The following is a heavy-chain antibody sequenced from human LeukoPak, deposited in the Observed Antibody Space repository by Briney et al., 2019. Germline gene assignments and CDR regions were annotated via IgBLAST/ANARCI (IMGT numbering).Heavy chain of an antibody. CDR3: AKTGSRGGTFRPSYYYYYMDV. V-gene: IGHV3-30*02. D-gene: IGHD3-9*01. CDR1: GFTFISYG. CDR2: IRYDGSNK. Sequence: GGSLRLSCAASGFTFISYGMHWVRQAPGKGLEWVAFIRYDGSNKYYADSVKGRFTISRDNSKNTLYLQMNSLRPEDTAVYYCAKTGSRGGTFRPSYYYYYMDVWGEGTTVTISS. J-gene: IGHJ6*03.